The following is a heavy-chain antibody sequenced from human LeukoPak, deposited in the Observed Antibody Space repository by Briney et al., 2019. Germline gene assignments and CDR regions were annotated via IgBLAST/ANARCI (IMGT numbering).Heavy chain of an antibody. J-gene: IGHJ3*02. V-gene: IGHV2-5*02. CDR1: GVSLSTSGVG. CDR3: AHSQVFSYGSFHDAYDI. Sequence: SGPTLVKPTQTLTLTCSLSGVSLSTSGVGVGWICQPPGKALEWLALIYWDDDSRYSPSLKSRLTIAKDTSKNQVVLTLTNMDSVDTATYYCAHSQVFSYGSFHDAYDIWGLGMLVTVSS. CDR2: IYWDDDS. D-gene: IGHD5-18*01.